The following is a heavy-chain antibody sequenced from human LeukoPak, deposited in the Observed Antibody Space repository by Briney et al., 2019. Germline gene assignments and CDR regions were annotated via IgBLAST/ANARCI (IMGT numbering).Heavy chain of an antibody. Sequence: GGSLRLSCAASGFTFSSYEMNWVRQAPGKGLECVSYISSSGSTIYYADSVKGRFTISRDNAKNSLYLQMNSLRAEDTAVYYCARSNYYDSSGHLTQYFQHWGQGTLVTVSS. D-gene: IGHD3-22*01. V-gene: IGHV3-48*03. CDR1: GFTFSSYE. CDR2: ISSSGSTI. J-gene: IGHJ1*01. CDR3: ARSNYYDSSGHLTQYFQH.